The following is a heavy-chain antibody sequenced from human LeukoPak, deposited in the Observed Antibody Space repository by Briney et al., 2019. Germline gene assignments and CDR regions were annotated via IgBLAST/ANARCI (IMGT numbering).Heavy chain of an antibody. CDR3: AKDGDGYNYGDAFDI. CDR1: GFTFGGYA. D-gene: IGHD5-24*01. V-gene: IGHV3-23*01. CDR2: ISGSGGST. J-gene: IGHJ3*02. Sequence: PGGSLRPSFAPSGFTFGGYAMSGVRQAPGKGRKWVAAISGSGGSTYYADSVKGRFTISRDNSKNTLYLQMNSLRAEDTAVYYCAKDGDGYNYGDAFDIWGQGTMVTVSS.